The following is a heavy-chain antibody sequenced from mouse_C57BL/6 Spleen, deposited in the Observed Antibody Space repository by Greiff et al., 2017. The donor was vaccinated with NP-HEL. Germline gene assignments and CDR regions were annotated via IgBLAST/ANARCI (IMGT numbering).Heavy chain of an antibody. CDR3: ARCSKAYYFDY. CDR1: GYTFTSYW. Sequence: QVQLQQPGTELVKPGASVKLSCKASGYTFTSYWMHWVKQRPGQGLEWIGNINPSNGGTNYNEKFKSKATLTVDTSSSTAYMQLSSLTSEDSAVYDCARCSKAYYFDYWGQGTTLTVSS. J-gene: IGHJ2*01. D-gene: IGHD6-1*01. CDR2: INPSNGGT. V-gene: IGHV1-53*01.